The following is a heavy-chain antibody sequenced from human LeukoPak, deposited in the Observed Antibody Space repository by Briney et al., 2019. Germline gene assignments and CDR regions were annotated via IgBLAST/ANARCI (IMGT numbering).Heavy chain of an antibody. J-gene: IGHJ4*02. CDR1: GGTFSSYT. D-gene: IGHD3-22*01. Sequence: ASVKVSCKASGGTFSSYTISWVRQAPGQGLEWMGRIIPILGIANYAQKFQGRVTIAADKSTSTAYMELSSLRSEDTAMYYCARGPYYDSSGYVLDYWGQGTLVTVSS. CDR2: IIPILGIA. V-gene: IGHV1-69*02. CDR3: ARGPYYDSSGYVLDY.